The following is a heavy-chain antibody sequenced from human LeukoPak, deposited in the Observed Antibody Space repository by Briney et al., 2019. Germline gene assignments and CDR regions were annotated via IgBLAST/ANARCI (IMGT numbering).Heavy chain of an antibody. CDR1: GFTFSDYY. CDR2: ISTSGSTI. Sequence: PGGSPRLPCAASGFTFSDYYMSWIRQAPGKGLEWVSYISTSGSTIYYADSVKGRFTISRDNAKNSLYLQMNSLRAEDTAVYYCARTRLSNYFDYWGQGALVTVSS. CDR3: ARTRLSNYFDY. D-gene: IGHD5/OR15-5a*01. V-gene: IGHV3-11*01. J-gene: IGHJ4*02.